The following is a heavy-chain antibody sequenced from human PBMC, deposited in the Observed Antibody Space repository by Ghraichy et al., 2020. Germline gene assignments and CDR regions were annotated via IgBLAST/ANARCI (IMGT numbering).Heavy chain of an antibody. V-gene: IGHV4-39*07. CDR3: ARAGTADIVVVPYYFDY. CDR1: GGSISSSSSH. Sequence: SETLSLTCTVSGGSISSSSSHWGWIRQPPGKGLEWIGSIYYSGSTFYNPSLESRVTISVDTSKNQFSLNLSSVTAADTAVYYCARAGTADIVVVPYYFDYWGQGTLVTVSS. J-gene: IGHJ4*02. D-gene: IGHD2-2*01. CDR2: IYYSGST.